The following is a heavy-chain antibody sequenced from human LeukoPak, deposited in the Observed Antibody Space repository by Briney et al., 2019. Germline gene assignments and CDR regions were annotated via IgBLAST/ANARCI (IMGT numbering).Heavy chain of an antibody. CDR2: IYYSGST. J-gene: IGHJ6*03. D-gene: IGHD4-11*01. CDR3: ATTTVTTGYYYYMDV. CDR1: GGSSSSYY. Sequence: SETLSLTCTVSGGSSSSYYWSWIRQPPGKGLEWIGYIYYSGSTNYNPSLKSRVTISVDTSKNQFSLKLSSVTAADTAVYYCATTTVTTGYYYYMDVWGKGTTVTVSS. V-gene: IGHV4-59*01.